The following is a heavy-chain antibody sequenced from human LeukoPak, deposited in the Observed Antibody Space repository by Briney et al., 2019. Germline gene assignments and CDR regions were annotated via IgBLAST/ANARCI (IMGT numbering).Heavy chain of an antibody. Sequence: PGGSLRLSRAASGFTFSSYVMHWVRQAPGKGLEWVAVISYDGSNKYYADSVKGRFTISRDNSKNTLYLQMNSLRAEDTAVYYCARDLDYYGSGSSPDYWGQGTLVTVSS. CDR2: ISYDGSNK. CDR3: ARDLDYYGSGSSPDY. D-gene: IGHD3-10*01. J-gene: IGHJ4*02. V-gene: IGHV3-30*19. CDR1: GFTFSSYV.